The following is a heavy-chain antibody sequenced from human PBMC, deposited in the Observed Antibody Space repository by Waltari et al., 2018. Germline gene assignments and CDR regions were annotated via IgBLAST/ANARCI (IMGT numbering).Heavy chain of an antibody. D-gene: IGHD3-10*01. CDR3: ARSPGNVLLWFGELNYFDY. V-gene: IGHV4-39*01. Sequence: QVQLQQWGAGLLKPSETLSLTCAVYGGSISSSSYYWGWIRQPPGKGLEWIGSIYYSGSTYYNPSLKSRVTISVDTFKNQFSLKLSSVTAADTAVYYCARSPGNVLLWFGELNYFDYWGQGTLVTVSS. J-gene: IGHJ4*02. CDR2: IYYSGST. CDR1: GGSISSSSYY.